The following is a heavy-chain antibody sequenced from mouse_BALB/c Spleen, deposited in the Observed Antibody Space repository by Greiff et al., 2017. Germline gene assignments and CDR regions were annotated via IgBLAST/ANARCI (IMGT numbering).Heavy chain of an antibody. Sequence: QVQLKESGPGLVQPSQSLSITCTVSGFSLTSYGVHWVRQSPGKGLEWLGVIWSGGSTDYNAAFISRLSISKDNSKSQVFFKMNSLQANDTAIYYCARDYEGYWYFDVWGAGTTVTVSS. CDR1: GFSLTSYG. V-gene: IGHV2-2*02. CDR3: ARDYEGYWYFDV. D-gene: IGHD2-4*01. CDR2: IWSGGST. J-gene: IGHJ1*01.